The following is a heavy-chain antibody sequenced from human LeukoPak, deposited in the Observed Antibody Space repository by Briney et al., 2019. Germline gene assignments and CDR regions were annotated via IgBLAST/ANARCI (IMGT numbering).Heavy chain of an antibody. J-gene: IGHJ5*02. V-gene: IGHV1-2*02. CDR3: ARVYDFWSGYFWFDP. D-gene: IGHD3-3*01. CDR2: INPNSGGT. CDR1: GYTFTGYY. Sequence: ASVKVSCKASGYTFTGYYMHWVRQAPGQGLEWMGWINPNSGGTNYAQKFQGRVTMTRDMSISTAYMELSRLRSDDTAVYYCARVYDFWSGYFWFDPWGQGTLVTVSS.